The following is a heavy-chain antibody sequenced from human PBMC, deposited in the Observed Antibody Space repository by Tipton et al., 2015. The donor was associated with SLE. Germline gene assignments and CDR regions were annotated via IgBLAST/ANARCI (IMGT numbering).Heavy chain of an antibody. CDR2: MHYRGDT. V-gene: IGHV4-61*01. D-gene: IGHD3-16*01. CDR1: GGSVSSGSYY. Sequence: TLSLTCTVSGGSVSSGSYYWSWIRQPPGRGLEWIGYMHYRGDTNYNPSLKSRVTISVDTSKIHFSLNLSSVTAADTAVYYCARQRTIGGKDYGMDVWGQGTTVTVSS. J-gene: IGHJ6*02. CDR3: ARQRTIGGKDYGMDV.